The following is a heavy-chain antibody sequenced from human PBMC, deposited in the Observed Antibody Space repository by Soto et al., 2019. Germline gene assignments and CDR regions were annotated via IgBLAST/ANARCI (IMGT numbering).Heavy chain of an antibody. CDR3: ARASTRAGYSSSWFPPNWFDP. CDR2: INAGNGNT. Sequence: ASVKVSCKASGYTFTSYAMHWVRQAPGQRLEWMGWINAGNGNTKYSQKFQGRVTITRDTSASTAYMELSSLRSEDTAVYYCARASTRAGYSSSWFPPNWFDPWGQGTLVTVSS. D-gene: IGHD6-13*01. J-gene: IGHJ5*02. V-gene: IGHV1-3*01. CDR1: GYTFTSYA.